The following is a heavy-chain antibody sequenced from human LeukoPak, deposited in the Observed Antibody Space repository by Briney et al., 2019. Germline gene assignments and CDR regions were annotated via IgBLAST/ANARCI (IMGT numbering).Heavy chain of an antibody. CDR2: ISGSGGST. Sequence: GGSLRLSCAASGFTFSSYAMSWVRQAPGKGLEWVSAISGSGGSTYYSDSVKGRFTISRDNSKNTLYLQMNSLRAEDTAVDSCAKGAYCGGDCYSSRFYYYGMDVWGQGTTVTVSS. V-gene: IGHV3-23*01. CDR1: GFTFSSYA. D-gene: IGHD2-21*02. J-gene: IGHJ6*02. CDR3: AKGAYCGGDCYSSRFYYYGMDV.